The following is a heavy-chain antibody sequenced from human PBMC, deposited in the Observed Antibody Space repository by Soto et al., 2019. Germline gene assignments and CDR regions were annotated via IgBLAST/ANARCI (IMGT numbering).Heavy chain of an antibody. V-gene: IGHV1-69*13. Sequence: ASVKVSCKASGGTFSRYSITWVRQAPGHGLEWIGRIIPIFGIASYAQKFQGRVTITADESTSTAYMELSSLRSDDTAVYYCAREYYYDSSGYWDFGYWGQGTLVTVSS. CDR1: GGTFSRYS. CDR3: AREYYYDSSGYWDFGY. J-gene: IGHJ4*02. CDR2: IIPIFGIA. D-gene: IGHD3-22*01.